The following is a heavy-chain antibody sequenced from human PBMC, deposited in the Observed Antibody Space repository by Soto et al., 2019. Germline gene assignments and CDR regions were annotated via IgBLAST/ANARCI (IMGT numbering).Heavy chain of an antibody. CDR1: GFTFNSYW. V-gene: IGHV3-74*01. CDR2: INGDGSTT. CDR3: ARGAKGKWRVDY. J-gene: IGHJ4*02. D-gene: IGHD6-19*01. Sequence: PGGSLRLSCAASGFTFNSYWMHWVRQAPGKGLVWVSRINGDGSTTNYADSMKGRITVSRDNAENTVYLQMYSLRGEDTAVYYCARGAKGKWRVDYWGQGTPVTVSS.